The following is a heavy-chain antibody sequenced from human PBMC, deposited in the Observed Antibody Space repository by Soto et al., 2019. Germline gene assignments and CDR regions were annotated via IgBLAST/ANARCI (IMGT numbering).Heavy chain of an antibody. Sequence: PGGSLRLSCAASGFTFSSYAMSWVRQAPGKGLEWVSAISGSGGSTYYADSVKGRFTISRDNSKNTLYLQMNSLRAEDTAVYYCAKDGLLPPRYYYYYYGMDVWGQGTTVTVSS. CDR2: ISGSGGST. CDR3: AKDGLLPPRYYYYYYGMDV. V-gene: IGHV3-23*01. J-gene: IGHJ6*02. CDR1: GFTFSSYA.